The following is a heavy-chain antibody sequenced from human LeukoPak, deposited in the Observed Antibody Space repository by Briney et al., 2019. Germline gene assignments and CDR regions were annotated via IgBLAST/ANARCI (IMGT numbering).Heavy chain of an antibody. V-gene: IGHV1-8*01. D-gene: IGHD2-8*01. CDR1: GYTFTSYD. Sequence: ASVKVSCKASGYTFTSYDINWVRQATGQGLEWMGWMNPNSGNTGYAQKFQGRVTMTRNTSISTAYRELSSLRSEDTAVYYCARGSLIVPRMDVWGKGTTVTVSS. J-gene: IGHJ6*03. CDR3: ARGSLIVPRMDV. CDR2: MNPNSGNT.